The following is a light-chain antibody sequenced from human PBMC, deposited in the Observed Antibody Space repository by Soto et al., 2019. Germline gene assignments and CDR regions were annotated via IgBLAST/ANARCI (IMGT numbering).Light chain of an antibody. Sequence: DIQMTQSPSTLSGSVGDRVTITCRASQTISSWLAWYQQKPGKAPKLLIYKASTLKSGVPSRFSGIVSGTEFTLTISSLQPDDFATYYCQHYNSYSEAFGQGTKVDIK. CDR3: QHYNSYSEA. CDR1: QTISSW. V-gene: IGKV1-5*03. J-gene: IGKJ1*01. CDR2: KAS.